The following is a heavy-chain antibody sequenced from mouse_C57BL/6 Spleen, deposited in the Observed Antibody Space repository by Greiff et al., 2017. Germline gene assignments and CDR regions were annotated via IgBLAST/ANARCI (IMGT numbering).Heavy chain of an antibody. Sequence: VQLQQPGAELVRPGSSVKLSCKASGYTFTSYWLHWVKQRPIQGLEWIGNIDPSDSETHYNQKFKDKATLTVDKSSSTAYMQLSSLTSEDSAVYYGARLGGYGDDAWFAYWGQGTLVTGSA. CDR2: IDPSDSET. J-gene: IGHJ3*01. CDR1: GYTFTSYW. V-gene: IGHV1-52*01. CDR3: ARLGGYGDDAWFAY. D-gene: IGHD2-13*01.